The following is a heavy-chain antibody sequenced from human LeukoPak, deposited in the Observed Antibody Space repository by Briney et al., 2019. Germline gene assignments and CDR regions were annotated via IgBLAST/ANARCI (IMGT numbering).Heavy chain of an antibody. CDR2: IYHSGST. Sequence: PSETLSLTCAVSGYSISSGYYWGWIRQPPGKGLEWLGSIYHSGSTYYNPSLKSRVTISVDTSKNQFSLKLSSVTAADTAVYYCARPHYYDSSGPWDAFDIWGQGTMVTVSS. CDR3: ARPHYYDSSGPWDAFDI. J-gene: IGHJ3*02. D-gene: IGHD3-22*01. V-gene: IGHV4-38-2*01. CDR1: GYSISSGYY.